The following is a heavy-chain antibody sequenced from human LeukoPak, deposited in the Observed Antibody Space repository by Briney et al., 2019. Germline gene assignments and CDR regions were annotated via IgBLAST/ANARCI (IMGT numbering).Heavy chain of an antibody. CDR2: INTNSGNP. J-gene: IGHJ4*02. V-gene: IGHV7-4-1*02. CDR3: AIGGNSGYFDY. Sequence: GASVKVSCKASGYTFTSYAMNWVRQAPGQGLEWMGWINTNSGNPTYAQGFTGRFVFSLDTSVSTAYLQISSLKAEDTAVYYCAIGGNSGYFDYWGQGTLVTVSS. CDR1: GYTFTSYA. D-gene: IGHD4-23*01.